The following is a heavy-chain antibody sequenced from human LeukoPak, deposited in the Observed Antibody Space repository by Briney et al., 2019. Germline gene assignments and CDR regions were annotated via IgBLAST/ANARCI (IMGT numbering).Heavy chain of an antibody. D-gene: IGHD6-13*01. CDR3: ARGGGAAGIQDYYYYYGMDV. CDR1: GYTFTSYD. CDR2: MNPDSGNT. Sequence: ASVEVSCKASGYTFTSYDINWVRQATGQGLEWMGWMNPDSGNTGYAQKFQGRVSMTRNTSISTAYMELSSLRSEDTAVYYCARGGGAAGIQDYYYYYGMDVWGQGTTVTVSS. J-gene: IGHJ6*02. V-gene: IGHV1-8*01.